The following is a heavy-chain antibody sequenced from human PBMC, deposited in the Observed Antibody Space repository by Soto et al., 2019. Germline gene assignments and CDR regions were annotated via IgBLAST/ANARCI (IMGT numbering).Heavy chain of an antibody. CDR1: GYSFAGYW. Sequence: GESLKISCKGSGYSFAGYWITWVRQKPGKGLEWMGRIDPSDSQTYYSPSFRGHVTISVTKSITTVFLQWSSLRASDTAMYYCARKIYDSDTGPNFQYYFDSWGQGTPVTVSS. D-gene: IGHD3-22*01. J-gene: IGHJ4*02. CDR3: ARKIYDSDTGPNFQYYFDS. V-gene: IGHV5-10-1*01. CDR2: IDPSDSQT.